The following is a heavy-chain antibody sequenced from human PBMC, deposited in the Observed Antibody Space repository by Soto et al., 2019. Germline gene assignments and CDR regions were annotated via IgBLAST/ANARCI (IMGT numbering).Heavy chain of an antibody. CDR2: IDPSDSYT. D-gene: IGHD6-19*01. CDR1: GYSFTSYW. CDR3: ATPHPLRYSSGSLMVGGNAFDI. J-gene: IGHJ3*02. Sequence: PGESLKISCKGSGYSFTSYWISWVRQMPGKGLEWMGRIDPSDSYTNYSPSFQGHVTISADKSISTAYLQWSSLKASDTAMYYCATPHPLRYSSGSLMVGGNAFDIWGQGTMVTVSS. V-gene: IGHV5-10-1*01.